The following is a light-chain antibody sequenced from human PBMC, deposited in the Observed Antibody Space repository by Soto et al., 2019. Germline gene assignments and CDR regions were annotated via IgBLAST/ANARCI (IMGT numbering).Light chain of an antibody. CDR3: QQYNNWPRAT. V-gene: IGKV3-15*01. Sequence: IVIALASSTLSVAHGDKFTLFCITSHNINENLAWYQQKPGQAPRLLMFRTSTRATGFPPRFSGGGSGTEFNLTISSLXSEDFGIYYCQQYNNWPRATFGGGTKVDIK. CDR2: RTS. J-gene: IGKJ4*01. CDR1: HNINEN.